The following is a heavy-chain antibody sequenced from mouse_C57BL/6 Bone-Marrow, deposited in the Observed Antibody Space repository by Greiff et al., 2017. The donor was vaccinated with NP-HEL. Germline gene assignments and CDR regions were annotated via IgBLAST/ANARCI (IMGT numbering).Heavy chain of an antibody. D-gene: IGHD1-1*01. V-gene: IGHV3-3*01. CDR3: ARGAYGSSWSDWYFDV. CDR2: TFYSGIT. CDR1: GFSINSDCY. Sequence: EVQLQQSGPSLVRPSQTLSLTCTVTGFSINSDCYWIWIRQFPGNKLEYIGYTFYSGITYYNPSLESRTYITRDTSKNQFSLKLSSVTTEDTATYYCARGAYGSSWSDWYFDVWGTGTTVTVSS. J-gene: IGHJ1*03.